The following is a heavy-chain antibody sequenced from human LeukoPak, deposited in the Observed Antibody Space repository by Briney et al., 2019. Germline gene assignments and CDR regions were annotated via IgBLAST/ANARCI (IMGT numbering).Heavy chain of an antibody. Sequence: GESLKISCKGSGYSFTSYWIGWVRQMPGKGLEWMGIIYPGDSDTRYSPSFQGQVTISADKSISTAYLQWSSLKASDTAMYYCASAVSSYYYDSSGYWGGIDYWGQGTLVAVSS. CDR3: ASAVSSYYYDSSGYWGGIDY. CDR1: GYSFTSYW. J-gene: IGHJ4*02. V-gene: IGHV5-51*01. CDR2: IYPGDSDT. D-gene: IGHD3-22*01.